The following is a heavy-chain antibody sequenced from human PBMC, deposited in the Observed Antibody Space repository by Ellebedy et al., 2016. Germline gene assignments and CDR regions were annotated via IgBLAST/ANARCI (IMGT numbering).Heavy chain of an antibody. J-gene: IGHJ6*02. D-gene: IGHD2-15*01. V-gene: IGHV1-69*13. CDR2: IIPIFGTA. CDR1: GGTFSSYA. CDR3: ATLGDIVVVVAATRYYYYGMDV. Sequence: ASVQVSCKASGGTFSSYAISWVRQAPGQGLEWMGGIIPIFGTANYAQKFQGRVTITADESTSTAYMELSSLRSEDTAVYYCATLGDIVVVVAATRYYYYGMDVWGQGTTVTVSS.